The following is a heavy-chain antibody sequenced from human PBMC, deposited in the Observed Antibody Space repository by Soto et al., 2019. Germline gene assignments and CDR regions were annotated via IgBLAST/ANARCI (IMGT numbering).Heavy chain of an antibody. CDR3: ARSASHEYCSSTSCSLDI. V-gene: IGHV3-64*01. CDR2: ISSNGGST. CDR1: GFTFSSYA. J-gene: IGHJ3*02. D-gene: IGHD2-2*01. Sequence: EVQLVESGGGLVQPGGSLRLSCAASGFTFSSYAMHWVRQAPGKGLEYVSAISSNGGSTYYANSVKGRFTISRDNSKNTLYLQMGSLRAEDMAVYYCARSASHEYCSSTSCSLDIWGQGTMVTVSS.